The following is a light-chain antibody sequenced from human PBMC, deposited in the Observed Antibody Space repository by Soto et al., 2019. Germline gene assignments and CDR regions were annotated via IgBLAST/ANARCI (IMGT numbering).Light chain of an antibody. J-gene: IGKJ5*01. Sequence: EILLTQSPGTLSLSPGERATLSCRASQSVSSSYLAWYQQKPGQAPRLLIYGASSRATGIPDRFSGSGSGTDFTLTISRLEPEDFAVYYCQQYGSPSITFGQGTRLEIK. V-gene: IGKV3-20*01. CDR3: QQYGSPSIT. CDR1: QSVSSSY. CDR2: GAS.